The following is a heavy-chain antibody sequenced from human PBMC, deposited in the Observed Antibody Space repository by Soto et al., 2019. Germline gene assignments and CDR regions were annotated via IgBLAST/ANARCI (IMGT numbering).Heavy chain of an antibody. V-gene: IGHV3-72*01. J-gene: IGHJ5*02. CDR2: IRNKANYYTT. D-gene: IGHD1-26*01. CDR1: GFPFSDLY. CDR3: LIVGGTRT. Sequence: EVQVVESGGGLVQPGGSLRLSCAASGFPFSDLYIDWVRQAPGKGLEWVARIRNKANYYTTDYAASVKGRFTISRDDSKNSVYLQMNSLKTEDTAVYYCLIVGGTRTWVQGTLVSVSS.